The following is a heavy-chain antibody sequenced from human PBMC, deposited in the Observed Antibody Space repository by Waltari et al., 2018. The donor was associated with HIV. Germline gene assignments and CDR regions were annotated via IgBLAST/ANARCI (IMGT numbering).Heavy chain of an antibody. CDR2: ISTTGSTV. V-gene: IGHV3-48*03. Sequence: EVRLVQSGGGVVQPGGSQRLPCDACGFSFSSYERDWVRQAPGNGLEWVSYISTTGSTVYYADSVKGRFTISRDNAKKSLYLQMNSLRAEDTAVYYCTRGLRLLRSILPFDYWGQGTLVPVSS. CDR1: GFSFSSYE. J-gene: IGHJ4*02. CDR3: TRGLRLLRSILPFDY. D-gene: IGHD1-26*01.